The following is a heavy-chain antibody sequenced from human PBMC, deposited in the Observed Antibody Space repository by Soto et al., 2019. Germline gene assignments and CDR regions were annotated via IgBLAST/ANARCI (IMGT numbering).Heavy chain of an antibody. Sequence: ASVKVSCKASGYTFTGYYMHWVRQAPGQGLEWMGWINPNSGGTNYAQKFQGWVTMTRDTSISTAYMELSRLRSDDTAVYYCARGPRIAAAGRRNWFVPSGQGTLVTVSS. J-gene: IGHJ5*02. CDR3: ARGPRIAAAGRRNWFVP. CDR2: INPNSGGT. D-gene: IGHD6-13*01. CDR1: GYTFTGYY. V-gene: IGHV1-2*04.